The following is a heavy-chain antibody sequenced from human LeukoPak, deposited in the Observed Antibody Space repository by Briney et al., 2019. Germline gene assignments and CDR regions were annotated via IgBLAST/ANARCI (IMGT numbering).Heavy chain of an antibody. CDR1: GFTFSSYG. V-gene: IGHV3-30*02. D-gene: IGHD6-19*01. J-gene: IGHJ6*03. CDR3: AKVQYSSGWVLYYYYYMDV. CDR2: IRYDGSNK. Sequence: GGPLRLSCAASGFTFSSYGMHWVRQAPGKGLEWVAFIRYDGSNKYYADSVKGQFTISRDNSKNTLYLQMNSLRAEDTAVYYCAKVQYSSGWVLYYYYYMDVWGKGTTVTVSS.